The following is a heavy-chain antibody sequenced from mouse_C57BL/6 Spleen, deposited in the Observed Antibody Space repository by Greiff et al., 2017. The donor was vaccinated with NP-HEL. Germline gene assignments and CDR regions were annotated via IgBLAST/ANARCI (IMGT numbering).Heavy chain of an antibody. CDR3: ARIILYDGYYDYAMDY. CDR2: IWSGGST. D-gene: IGHD2-3*01. V-gene: IGHV2-2*01. Sequence: QVQLQQSGPGLVQPSQSLSITCTVSGFSLTSYGVHWVRQSPGKGLEWLGVIWSGGSTDYNAAFISRLSISKDNSKSQVFFKMNSLQADDTAIYYCARIILYDGYYDYAMDYWGQGTSVTVSS. CDR1: GFSLTSYG. J-gene: IGHJ4*01.